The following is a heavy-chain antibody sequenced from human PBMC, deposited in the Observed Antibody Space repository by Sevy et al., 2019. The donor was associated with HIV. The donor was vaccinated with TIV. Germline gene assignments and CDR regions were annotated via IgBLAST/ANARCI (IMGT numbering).Heavy chain of an antibody. V-gene: IGHV3-49*04. J-gene: IGHJ6*02. Sequence: GGSLRLSCRASGFTFDDYTMSWVRQAPGKGLEWVAFIRSKAYGGTTEYAASVKGRFTISRDESKSIAYLQMNSLKTMDTAVYYCTRVEGAADWGMDVWGQGTTVTVSS. CDR2: IRSKAYGGTT. D-gene: IGHD1-26*01. CDR3: TRVEGAADWGMDV. CDR1: GFTFDDYT.